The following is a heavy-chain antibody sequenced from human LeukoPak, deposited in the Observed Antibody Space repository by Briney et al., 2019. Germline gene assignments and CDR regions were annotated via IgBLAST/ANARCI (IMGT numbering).Heavy chain of an antibody. V-gene: IGHV3-7*01. D-gene: IGHD3-22*01. CDR1: GFPFNSYW. CDR3: ARRQGYYYDSSGYQSPLDY. Sequence: GGSLRLSCAVCGFPFNSYWMQWARQAPGKGLEWVANIKQDGSEKYYVDSVKGRFTISRDNAKNSLYLQMNSLRAEDTAVYYCARRQGYYYDSSGYQSPLDYWGQGTLVTVSS. CDR2: IKQDGSEK. J-gene: IGHJ4*02.